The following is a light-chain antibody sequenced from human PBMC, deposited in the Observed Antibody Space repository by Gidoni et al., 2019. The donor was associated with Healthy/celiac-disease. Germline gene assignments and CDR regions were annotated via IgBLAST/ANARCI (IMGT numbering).Light chain of an antibody. J-gene: IGKJ1*01. V-gene: IGKV3-11*01. Sequence: FLTQSPATLSLSPGERATLSCRASQSVSSYLDWYQQKPGQAPRLLIYEASNRATGIPARFSGSGSGTDFTITISSLEPEDFAVYYCQQRSNWPPWTFGQGTKVEIK. CDR1: QSVSSY. CDR2: EAS. CDR3: QQRSNWPPWT.